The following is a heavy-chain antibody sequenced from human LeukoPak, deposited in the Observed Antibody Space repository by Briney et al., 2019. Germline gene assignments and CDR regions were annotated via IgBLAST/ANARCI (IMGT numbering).Heavy chain of an antibody. CDR2: IYTGGTT. CDR3: AREFGYAVTSLDY. V-gene: IGHV4-61*02. CDR1: GGSISSGNYY. Sequence: PSETLSLTCTVSGGSISSGNYYWSWIRQPAGKGLEWIGRIYTGGTTHYNPSLKSRVTISVDTSKNQFSLKLSSVTAADTALYYCAREFGYAVTSLDYWGQGTLVTVSS. D-gene: IGHD4-17*01. J-gene: IGHJ4*02.